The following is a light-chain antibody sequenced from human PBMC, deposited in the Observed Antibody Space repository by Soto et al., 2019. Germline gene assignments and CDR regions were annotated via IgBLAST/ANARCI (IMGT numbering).Light chain of an antibody. Sequence: DFQMTQSPSSLSASVGDRVTIACRAGQSIDTYVNWYQQKPGKAPRLLIYAASNLQSGVPSRFSGSGYGTDFTLTISSLQPEDFATYYCQQSYSSPRTFGQGIKVEVK. V-gene: IGKV1-39*01. CDR1: QSIDTY. J-gene: IGKJ1*01. CDR3: QQSYSSPRT. CDR2: AAS.